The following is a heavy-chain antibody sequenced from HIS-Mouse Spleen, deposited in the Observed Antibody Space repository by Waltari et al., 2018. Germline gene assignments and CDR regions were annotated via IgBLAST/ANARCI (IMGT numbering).Heavy chain of an antibody. CDR1: GFTFSSYA. J-gene: IGHJ4*02. Sequence: QVQLVESGGGGVQPGRSLRLSCAASGFTFSSYAMHWVRQAPGKGLEWVAVISYDGSNKYYADSVKGRFTISRDNSKNTLYLQMNSLRAEDTAVYYCARRYSGYDLGYWGQGTLVTVSS. CDR2: ISYDGSNK. CDR3: ARRYSGYDLGY. D-gene: IGHD5-12*01. V-gene: IGHV3-30*04.